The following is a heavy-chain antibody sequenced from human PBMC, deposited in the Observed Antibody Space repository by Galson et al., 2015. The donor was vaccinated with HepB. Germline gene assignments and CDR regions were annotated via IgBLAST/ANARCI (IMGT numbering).Heavy chain of an antibody. CDR3: AREATRYYDSSGWVYYYYMDV. J-gene: IGHJ6*03. V-gene: IGHV1-69*13. CDR2: IIQIFVTT. D-gene: IGHD3-22*01. CDR1: GGTFNSYS. Sequence: SVKVSCKASGGTFNSYSISWLRQAPGQGLEWMGGIIQIFVTTNYAQKFQGRVTITADESTSTAYMELSSLRSEDTAVYYCAREATRYYDSSGWVYYYYMDVWGRGTTVTVSS.